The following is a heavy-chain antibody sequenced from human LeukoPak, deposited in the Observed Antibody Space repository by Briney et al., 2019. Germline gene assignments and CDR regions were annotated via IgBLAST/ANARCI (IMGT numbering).Heavy chain of an antibody. V-gene: IGHV3-30*18. CDR1: GFTFSGYG. CDR2: ISYDGSNK. CDR3: AKDQTYYYDSSGQWDPYYFDY. Sequence: PGGSLRLSCAASGFTFSGYGMHWVRQAPGKGLEWVAVISYDGSNKYYADSVKGRFTISRDNSKNTLYLQMNSLRAEDTAVYYCAKDQTYYYDSSGQWDPYYFDYWGQGTLVTVSS. D-gene: IGHD3-22*01. J-gene: IGHJ4*02.